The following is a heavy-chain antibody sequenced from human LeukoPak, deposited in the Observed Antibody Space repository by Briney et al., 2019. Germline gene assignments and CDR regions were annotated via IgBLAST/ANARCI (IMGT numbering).Heavy chain of an antibody. D-gene: IGHD6-13*01. CDR3: ARWRVIAAAGIDY. CDR2: IYTSGST. CDR1: GGSISSYY. V-gene: IGHV4-4*07. Sequence: SETLSLTCTVSGGSISSYYWSWLRQPAGKGLEWIGRIYTSGSTNYNPSLKSRVTMSVDTSKNQFSLKLSSVTAADTAVYYCARWRVIAAAGIDYWGQGTLVTVSS. J-gene: IGHJ4*02.